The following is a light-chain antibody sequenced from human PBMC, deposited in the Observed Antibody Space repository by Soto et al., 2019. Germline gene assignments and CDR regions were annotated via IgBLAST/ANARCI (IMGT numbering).Light chain of an antibody. CDR1: SSDVGGYNY. Sequence: QCVLTQPASVSGSPGRSITISSPGTSSDVGGYNYVSWYQQHPGKAPKLMIYDVSNGPSGVSNRFSGSKSGNTASLTISGLQAEDEADYYCSSYTSSSIYVFGTGTKVTVL. CDR3: SSYTSSSIYV. J-gene: IGLJ1*01. V-gene: IGLV2-14*01. CDR2: DVS.